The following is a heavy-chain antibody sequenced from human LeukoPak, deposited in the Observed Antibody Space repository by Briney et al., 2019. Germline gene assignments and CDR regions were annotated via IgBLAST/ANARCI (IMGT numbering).Heavy chain of an antibody. V-gene: IGHV3-23*01. CDR2: ISGSGDNT. Sequence: GGSLRLSCAASGFTFSSYVMSWVRQAPGKGLAWVSTISGSGDNTNYADSVKGRFTISRDTSKNTPSLQMNSLRAEDTAVYYCAREGLGAAAGTFDYWGQGTLVTVSS. CDR3: AREGLGAAAGTFDY. J-gene: IGHJ4*02. CDR1: GFTFSSYV. D-gene: IGHD6-13*01.